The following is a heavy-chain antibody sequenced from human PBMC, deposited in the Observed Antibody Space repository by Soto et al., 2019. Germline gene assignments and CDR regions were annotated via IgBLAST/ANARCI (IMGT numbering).Heavy chain of an antibody. CDR2: LFYTGAT. Sequence: QVQLQESGPGLVKPSQTLSLTCAVSGDSISSRSHYWNWIRRVPGKGLEFIRYLFYTGATYYNPSLRGRISMSVDTSKNQFSLTLRSVTAADTAIYYCAREGRHSGGMRESWFDPWGQGTQVTVSS. J-gene: IGHJ5*02. CDR1: GDSISSRSHY. CDR3: AREGRHSGGMRESWFDP. D-gene: IGHD3-10*01. V-gene: IGHV4-31*11.